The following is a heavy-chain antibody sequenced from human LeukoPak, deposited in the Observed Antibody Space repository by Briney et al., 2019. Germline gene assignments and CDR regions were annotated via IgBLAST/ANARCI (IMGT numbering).Heavy chain of an antibody. V-gene: IGHV3-23*01. CDR2: IGGSGGST. CDR1: GFTFSSYA. CDR3: AKDLPHYYDSSGYYSLDYYYGMDV. Sequence: GGSLRLSCAASGFTFSSYAMSWVRQAPGKGLEWVSAIGGSGGSTYYADSVKGRFTISRDNSKNTLYLQMNSLRAEDTAVYYCAKDLPHYYDSSGYYSLDYYYGMDVWGQGTTVTVSS. D-gene: IGHD3-22*01. J-gene: IGHJ6*02.